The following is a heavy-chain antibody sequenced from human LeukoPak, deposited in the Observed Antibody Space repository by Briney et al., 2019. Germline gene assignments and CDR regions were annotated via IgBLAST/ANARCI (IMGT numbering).Heavy chain of an antibody. Sequence: SQTLSLTCTVSGGSIGSSSYYWGWIRQPPGKGLEWIGSIYYSGSTYYNPSLKSRVTISVDTSKNQFSLKLSSVTAADTAVYYCASRQQLVRGVDYWGQGTLVTVSS. D-gene: IGHD6-13*01. J-gene: IGHJ4*02. V-gene: IGHV4-39*01. CDR1: GGSIGSSSYY. CDR2: IYYSGST. CDR3: ASRQQLVRGVDY.